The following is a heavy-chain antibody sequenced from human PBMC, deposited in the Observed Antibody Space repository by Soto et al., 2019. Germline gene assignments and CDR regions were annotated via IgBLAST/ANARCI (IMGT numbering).Heavy chain of an antibody. CDR2: IRNKANSYTT. Sequence: EVQLVESGGGLVQPGGALSLSCAASGFTFSDHYMEWVRQAPGKGLEWVGRIRNKANSYTTESGASVKGRFTISRDDSKNSLSLQRNSLKTEDTAVYYCASAWCGELNYFDYWGQGTLVTVSS. V-gene: IGHV3-72*01. CDR3: ASAWCGELNYFDY. J-gene: IGHJ4*02. D-gene: IGHD3-10*01. CDR1: GFTFSDHY.